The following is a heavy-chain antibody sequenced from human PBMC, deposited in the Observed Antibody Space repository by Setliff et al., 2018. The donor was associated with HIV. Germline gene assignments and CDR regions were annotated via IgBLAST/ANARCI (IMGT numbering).Heavy chain of an antibody. Sequence: SETLSLTCNVSGGSISSYYWNWIRQPPGKGLEWIGYIDYSGCTNYNPSIKSRVTISADKSQNQFSLKLSSVTAADTAVYYCARGSSGWTFDYWGQGTLVTVSS. CDR1: GGSISSYY. V-gene: IGHV4-59*01. D-gene: IGHD6-19*01. J-gene: IGHJ4*02. CDR2: IDYSGCT. CDR3: ARGSSGWTFDY.